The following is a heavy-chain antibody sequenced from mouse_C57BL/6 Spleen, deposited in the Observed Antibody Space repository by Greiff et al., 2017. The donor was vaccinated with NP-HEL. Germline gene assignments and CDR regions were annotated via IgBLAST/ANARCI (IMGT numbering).Heavy chain of an antibody. CDR2: ISDGGSYT. CDR3: ARGGYDYDGTFPFAY. CDR1: GFTFSSYA. V-gene: IGHV5-4*01. J-gene: IGHJ3*01. Sequence: EVQGVESGGGLVKPGGSLKLSCAASGFTFSSYAMSWVRQTPEKRLEWVATISDGGSYTYYPDNVKGRFTISRDNAKNNLYLQMSHLKSEDTAMYYCARGGYDYDGTFPFAYWGQGTLVTVSA. D-gene: IGHD2-4*01.